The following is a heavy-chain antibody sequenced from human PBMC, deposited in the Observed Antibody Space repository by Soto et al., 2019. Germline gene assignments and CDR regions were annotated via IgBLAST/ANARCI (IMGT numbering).Heavy chain of an antibody. CDR2: IYRGGRT. CDR1: GLTVSSNY. J-gene: IGHJ4*02. Sequence: EVQLVETGGGQIQPGGSLRLSCAASGLTVSSNYMSCVRQAPVQGLEWVSFIYRGGRTYYADSVKGRFTISRDNSKNTLYLQMNSLRAEDTAVYYCAREAISSDYFDYWGQGTLVIVSS. D-gene: IGHD3-22*01. CDR3: AREAISSDYFDY. V-gene: IGHV3-53*02.